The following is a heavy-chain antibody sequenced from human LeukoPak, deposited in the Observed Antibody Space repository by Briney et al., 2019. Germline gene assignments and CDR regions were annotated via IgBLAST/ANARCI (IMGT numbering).Heavy chain of an antibody. J-gene: IGHJ6*02. CDR1: GFTFSSYA. CDR2: ISGSGGST. D-gene: IGHD6-19*01. CDR3: AKFARGSGWWTLHYYYGMDV. Sequence: GGSLRLSCAASGFTFSSYAMSWVRQAPGKGLEWVSAISGSGGSTYYADSVKGRFTISRDNSKNTLYLQMNSLRAEDTAVYYCAKFARGSGWWTLHYYYGMDVWGQGTTVTVPS. V-gene: IGHV3-23*01.